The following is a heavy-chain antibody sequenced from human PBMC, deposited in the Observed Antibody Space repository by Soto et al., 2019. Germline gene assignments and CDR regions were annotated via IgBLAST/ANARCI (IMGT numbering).Heavy chain of an antibody. CDR1: GDSVSSNSAA. V-gene: IGHV6-1*01. J-gene: IGHJ3*02. Sequence: QSQTLSLTCAISGDSVSSNSAAWNWIRQSPSRGLEWLGRTYYRSKWSNDYAVSVKSRITTNPDTSKNQFSLQLNSVTPEDTAVYYCAREFLNCGAFDIWGQGTMVTVSS. CDR2: TYYRSKWSN. CDR3: AREFLNCGAFDI. D-gene: IGHD3-3*01.